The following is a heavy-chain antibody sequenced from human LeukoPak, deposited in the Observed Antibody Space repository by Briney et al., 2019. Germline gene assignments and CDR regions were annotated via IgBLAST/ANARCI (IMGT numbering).Heavy chain of an antibody. J-gene: IGHJ4*02. CDR3: ARGLGLTSTR. CDR2: MNTNSGNR. CDR1: GYTFTSYD. V-gene: IGHV1-8*03. Sequence: ASVKVSCKASGYTFTSYDINWVRQAPGQGLEWMGWMNTNSGNRAYAQKFQGRVTITRNTSISTAYMELSSLRSEDTAVYYCARGLGLTSTRWGQGTLVTVSS. D-gene: IGHD4/OR15-4a*01.